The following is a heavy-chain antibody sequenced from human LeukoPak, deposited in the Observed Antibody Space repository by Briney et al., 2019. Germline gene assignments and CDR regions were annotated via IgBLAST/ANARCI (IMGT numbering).Heavy chain of an antibody. V-gene: IGHV1-46*01. J-gene: IGHJ4*02. CDR2: INPSGGST. Sequence: ASVKVSCKASGYTFTSYYMHWVRQAPGQGLEWMGIINPSGGSTSYAQKFQGRVTMTRDTSTSTVYMELSSLRSGDTAVYYCAGGGGNIAVAGYYFDYWGQGTLVTVSS. CDR1: GYTFTSYY. CDR3: AGGGGNIAVAGYYFDY. D-gene: IGHD6-19*01.